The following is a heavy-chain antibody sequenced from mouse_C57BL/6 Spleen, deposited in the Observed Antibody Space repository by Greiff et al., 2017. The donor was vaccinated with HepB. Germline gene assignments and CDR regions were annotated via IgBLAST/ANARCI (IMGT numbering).Heavy chain of an antibody. V-gene: IGHV3-6*01. Sequence: EVKLQESGPGLVKPSQSLSLTCSVTGYSITSGYYWNWIRQFPGNKLEWMGYISYDGSNNYNPSLKNRISITRDTSKNQFFLKLNSVTTEDTATYYCAREVDDYFAYWGQGTLVTVSA. J-gene: IGHJ3*01. D-gene: IGHD2-4*01. CDR1: GYSITSGYY. CDR3: AREVDDYFAY. CDR2: ISYDGSN.